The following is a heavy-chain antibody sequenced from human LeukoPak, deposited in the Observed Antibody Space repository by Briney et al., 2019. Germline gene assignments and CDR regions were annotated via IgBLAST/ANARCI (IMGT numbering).Heavy chain of an antibody. V-gene: IGHV3-30*02. J-gene: IGHJ6*02. CDR1: GFTFSSYG. D-gene: IGHD2-15*01. CDR2: IRYDGSNK. CDR3: AREVGYCSGGSCSRYYYYGMDV. Sequence: PGGSLRLSCAASGFTFSSYGMHWVRQAPGKGLEWVAFIRYDGSNKYYADSVKGRFTISRDNSKNTLYLQMNSLRAEDTAVYYCAREVGYCSGGSCSRYYYYGMDVWGQGTTVTVSS.